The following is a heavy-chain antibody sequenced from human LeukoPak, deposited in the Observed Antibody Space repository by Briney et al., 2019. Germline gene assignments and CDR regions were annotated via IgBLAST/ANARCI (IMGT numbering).Heavy chain of an antibody. D-gene: IGHD4-11*01. J-gene: IGHJ4*02. V-gene: IGHV3-33*06. CDR3: AKDAQRGFDNSNSFEY. Sequence: GGSLRLSCAASKFTFIHYDVHWVRQAPGKGLQWVAVIWSDGTNQYYADSVKGRFTIARDNSNKMVYLQMNSLRADDTGVYYCAKDAQRGFDNSNSFEYWGQGALVIVSS. CDR2: IWSDGTNQ. CDR1: KFTFIHYD.